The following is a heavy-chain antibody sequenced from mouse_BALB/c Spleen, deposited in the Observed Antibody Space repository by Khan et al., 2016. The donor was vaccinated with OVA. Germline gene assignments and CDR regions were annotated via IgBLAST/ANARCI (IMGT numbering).Heavy chain of an antibody. D-gene: IGHD1-2*01. CDR2: IFPNNGDS. CDR3: VRSGYGSFAY. Sequence: EVQLQESGPELVKPGASVKISCRASGYIFTDYILDWVKQSHGKSLEWFGYIFPNNGDSDYNQKFKTRATLTVDISSSTAYMELRSLTSEDSAIYYCVRSGYGSFAYWGQGTLVTVST. V-gene: IGHV1S29*02. J-gene: IGHJ3*01. CDR1: GYIFTDYI.